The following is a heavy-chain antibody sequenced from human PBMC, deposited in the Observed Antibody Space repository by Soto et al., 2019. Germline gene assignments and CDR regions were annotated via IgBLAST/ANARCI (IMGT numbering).Heavy chain of an antibody. CDR2: ISAYNGNT. CDR1: GYTFTSYG. J-gene: IGHJ6*02. V-gene: IGHV1-18*01. Sequence: GASVKVSCKASGYTFTSYGISWVRQAPGQGLEWMGWISAYNGNTNYAQKLQGRVTMTTDTSTSTAYMELRSLRSDDTAVYYCARDAGVLRYFDWSEDVVDGMDVWGQGTTVTVSS. D-gene: IGHD3-9*01. CDR3: ARDAGVLRYFDWSEDVVDGMDV.